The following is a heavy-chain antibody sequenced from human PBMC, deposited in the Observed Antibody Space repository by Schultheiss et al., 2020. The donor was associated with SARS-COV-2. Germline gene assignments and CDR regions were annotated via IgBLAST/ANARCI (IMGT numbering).Heavy chain of an antibody. V-gene: IGHV4-4*02. CDR1: GGSISSSNW. J-gene: IGHJ6*03. CDR3: ARDQGAYYYYMDV. Sequence: SETLSLTCAVSGGSISSSNWWSWVRQPPGKGLEWIGYIYYSGSTYYNPSLKSRVTISVDTSKNQFSLKLSSVTAADTAVYYCARDQGAYYYYMDVWGKGTTVTVSS. D-gene: IGHD3-16*01. CDR2: IYYSGST.